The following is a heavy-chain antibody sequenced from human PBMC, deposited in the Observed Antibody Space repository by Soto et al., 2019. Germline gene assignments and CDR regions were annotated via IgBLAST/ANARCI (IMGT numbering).Heavy chain of an antibody. J-gene: IGHJ5*02. CDR1: GGSISSYY. D-gene: IGHD3-3*01. CDR3: ARGLLEWQLNWFDP. Sequence: SETLSLTCTVSGGSISSYYWSWIRQPPGKGLEWIGYIYYSGSTNYNPSLKSRVTISVDTSKNQFSLKLSSVTAADTAVYYCARGLLEWQLNWFDPWGQGTLVTVSS. V-gene: IGHV4-59*01. CDR2: IYYSGST.